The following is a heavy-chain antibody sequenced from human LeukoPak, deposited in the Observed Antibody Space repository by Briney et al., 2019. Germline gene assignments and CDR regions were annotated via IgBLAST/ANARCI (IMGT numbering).Heavy chain of an antibody. J-gene: IGHJ4*02. CDR2: IYYSGST. V-gene: IGHV4-39*01. CDR3: ASPGIAAAGFDY. D-gene: IGHD6-13*01. Sequence: PSETLSLTCTVSGGSISSSSYYWGWIRQPPGKGLEWIGSIYYSGSTYYNPSLKSRVTISVDTSKSQFSLKLSSVTAADTAVYYCASPGIAAAGFDYWGQGTLVTVSS. CDR1: GGSISSSSYY.